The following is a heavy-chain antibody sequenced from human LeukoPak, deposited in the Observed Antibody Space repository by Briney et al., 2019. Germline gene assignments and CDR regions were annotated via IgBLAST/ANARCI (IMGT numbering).Heavy chain of an antibody. CDR3: ARAEQSNWFDP. Sequence: SETLSLTCAVYGGSFSGYYWSWIRQPPGKGLEWIGYIYSSGSTEYNPSLESRLTISVDTSRNQFSLKLSPVTAADTAVYYCARAEQSNWFDPWGQGTLVTVSS. CDR1: GGSFSGYY. V-gene: IGHV4-59*01. CDR2: IYSSGST. J-gene: IGHJ5*02. D-gene: IGHD6-19*01.